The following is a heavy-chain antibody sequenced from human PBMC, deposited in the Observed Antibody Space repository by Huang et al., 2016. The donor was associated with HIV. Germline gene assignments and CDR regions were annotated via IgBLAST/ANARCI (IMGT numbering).Heavy chain of an antibody. CDR3: AREGITPSGTEVSGFDF. CDR1: GFSILIYY. CDR2: VNHSGGGA. Sequence: QVQLVQSGAEVKKPGASVTISCKASGFSILIYYIHWVRQATGQGLEWMGIVNHSGGGADYAQKCKGRVTMTRDTSTRTLYMELSSLRSEDTAVYYCAREGITPSGTEVSGFDFWGQGTPVSVSS. V-gene: IGHV1-46*03. J-gene: IGHJ5*01. D-gene: IGHD6-13*01.